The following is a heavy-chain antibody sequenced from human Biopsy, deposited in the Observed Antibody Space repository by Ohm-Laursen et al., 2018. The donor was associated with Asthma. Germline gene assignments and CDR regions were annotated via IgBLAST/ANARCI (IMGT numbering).Heavy chain of an antibody. CDR2: IYWEDYN. D-gene: IGHD3-9*01. V-gene: IGHV2-5*02. CDR3: ALSQDSGFDDHSPSWFDP. CDR1: GLSLRTPGVG. J-gene: IGHJ5*02. Sequence: RTLTLTCSFSGLSLRTPGVGVGWIRQSPGRALEWHALIYWEDYNLFRPSLKTRLTITKDPSKNQEVLTMTKMDPVDSGTYYCALSQDSGFDDHSPSWFDPWGQGTLVTVSS.